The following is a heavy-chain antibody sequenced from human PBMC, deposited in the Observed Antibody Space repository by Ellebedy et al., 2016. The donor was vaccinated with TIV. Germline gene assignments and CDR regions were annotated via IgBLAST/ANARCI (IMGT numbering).Heavy chain of an antibody. CDR2: VYYSGST. Sequence: MPSETLSLTCTVSGGSISISSNYWGWIRQPPGKGLEWIGSVYYSGSTYYNPSLKSRVTISVDTSKNQFSLKLSSVTAADTAVFYWARHLGTYFDYWGQGTLVTVSS. V-gene: IGHV4-39*01. CDR1: GGSISISSNY. D-gene: IGHD3-10*01. CDR3: ARHLGTYFDY. J-gene: IGHJ4*02.